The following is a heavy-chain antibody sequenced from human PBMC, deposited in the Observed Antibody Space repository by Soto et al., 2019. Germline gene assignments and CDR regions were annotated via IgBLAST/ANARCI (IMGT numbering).Heavy chain of an antibody. CDR3: AGASDSTWYNWLDP. J-gene: IGHJ5*02. CDR1: GGNCGCNC. V-gene: IGHV1-69*13. Sequence: SVKVSCKAPGGNCGCNCIRWVRQAPGQGLEFMGGIIPTFGTTNYAHKFRGRVTITADESTGTAYMELSSLRSDDTAVYYCAGASDSTWYNWLDPWGQGTLVTVSS. D-gene: IGHD5-18*01. CDR2: IIPTFGTT.